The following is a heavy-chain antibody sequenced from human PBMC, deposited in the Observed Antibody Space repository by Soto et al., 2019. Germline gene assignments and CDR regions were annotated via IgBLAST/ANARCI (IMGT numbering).Heavy chain of an antibody. CDR2: IYYSGST. CDR1: GGSISSYY. J-gene: IGHJ5*02. V-gene: IGHV4-59*01. CDR3: ARDATGTRGWFDP. Sequence: QVQLQESGPGLVKPSETLSLTFTVSGGSISSYYWSWIRQPPGKGLEWIGYIYYSGSTNYNPSLKSRVNISVDTSKNQFSLQLSSVTAADTAVYYCARDATGTRGWFDPWVQGTLVTVSS. D-gene: IGHD1-7*01.